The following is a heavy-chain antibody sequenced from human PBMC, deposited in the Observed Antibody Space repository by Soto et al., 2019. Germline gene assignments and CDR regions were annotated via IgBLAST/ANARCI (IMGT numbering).Heavy chain of an antibody. V-gene: IGHV4-39*01. CDR2: IYYSGST. Sequence: QLQLQESGPGLVKPSETLSLTCTVSGGSISSDTYYWGWIRQPPGKGLERVGSIYYSGSTYYEPSLNSRVIISVDTSQNQFSLKVTSVTVADTAVYYCVRHRRVYYFDSWGQGTPVSVSS. J-gene: IGHJ4*02. CDR1: GGSISSDTYY. CDR3: VRHRRVYYFDS.